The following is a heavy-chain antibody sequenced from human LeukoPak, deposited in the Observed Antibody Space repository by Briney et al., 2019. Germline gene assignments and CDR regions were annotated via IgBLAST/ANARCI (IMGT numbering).Heavy chain of an antibody. Sequence: PTGGSLRLSCVVSGFTVSSNYMSWLPQAPGRGLQWVSYLSNSCRTIFYADSVKGRFTVSRDNAKNSLYLQMNSLRAEDTAVYYCVRRYCSSTSCTLDSWGQGTLVTVSS. V-gene: IGHV3-48*04. D-gene: IGHD2-2*01. CDR2: LSNSCRTI. CDR3: VRRYCSSTSCTLDS. CDR1: GFTVSSNY. J-gene: IGHJ4*02.